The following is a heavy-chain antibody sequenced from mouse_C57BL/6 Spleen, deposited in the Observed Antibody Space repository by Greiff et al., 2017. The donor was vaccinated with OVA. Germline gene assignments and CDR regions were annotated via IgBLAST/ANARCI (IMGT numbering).Heavy chain of an antibody. CDR2: IDPETGGT. Sequence: QVQLKQSGAELVRPGASVTLSCKASGYTFTDYEMHWVKQTPVHGLEWIGAIDPETGGTAYNQKFKGKAILTADKSSSTAYMELRSLTSEDSAVYYCTREDDYDEAYWGQGTLVTVSA. J-gene: IGHJ3*01. CDR1: GYTFTDYE. CDR3: TREDDYDEAY. V-gene: IGHV1-15*01. D-gene: IGHD2-4*01.